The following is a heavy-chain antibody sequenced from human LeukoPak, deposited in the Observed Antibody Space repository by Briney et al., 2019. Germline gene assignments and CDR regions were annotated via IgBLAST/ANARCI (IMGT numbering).Heavy chain of an antibody. Sequence: PGGSLRLSCSASGFTFSNAWMSWVRQAPGKGLEWVGRIKSKTDGGTTDYAAPVKGRFTISRDDSKNTLYLQMNSLKTEDTAVYYCTTRAKTMVRGVISDSVMYWGQGTLVTVSS. CDR3: TTRAKTMVRGVISDSVMY. J-gene: IGHJ4*02. CDR2: IKSKTDGGTT. D-gene: IGHD3-10*01. CDR1: GFTFSNAW. V-gene: IGHV3-15*01.